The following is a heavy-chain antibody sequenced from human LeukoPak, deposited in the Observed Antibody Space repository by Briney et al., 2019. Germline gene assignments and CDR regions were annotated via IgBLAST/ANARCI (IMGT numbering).Heavy chain of an antibody. Sequence: GGSLRLSCAASGFTFSTYSMNWVRQAPGKGLEWVSSISSRSSYIYDADSVKGRFTISRDNAKNTLYLQMNSLRADDTAVYYCTRLKGGYWGQGTLVTVSS. J-gene: IGHJ4*02. V-gene: IGHV3-21*01. D-gene: IGHD3-16*01. CDR1: GFTFSTYS. CDR2: ISSRSSYI. CDR3: TRLKGGY.